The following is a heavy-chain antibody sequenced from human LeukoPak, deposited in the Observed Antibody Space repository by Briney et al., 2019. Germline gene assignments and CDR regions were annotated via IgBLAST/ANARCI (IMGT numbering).Heavy chain of an antibody. Sequence: SETLSLTCAVYGGSFSGYYWSWIRQPPGKGLEWIGEINHSGSTNYNPSLKSRVTISVDTSKNQFSLKLSSVTAADTAVYYCARGNWKRRFDYWGQGTLVTVSP. CDR1: GGSFSGYY. CDR3: ARGNWKRRFDY. D-gene: IGHD1-1*01. CDR2: INHSGST. J-gene: IGHJ4*02. V-gene: IGHV4-34*01.